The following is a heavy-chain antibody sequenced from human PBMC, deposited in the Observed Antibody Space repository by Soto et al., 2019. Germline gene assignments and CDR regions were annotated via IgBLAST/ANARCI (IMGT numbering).Heavy chain of an antibody. CDR3: ARARRSIAARPDY. V-gene: IGHV1-8*01. Sequence: ASVKVSCKASGYTFTSYDMNWVRQATGQGLEWMGWMNPNSGNTGYAQKFQGRVTMNRNTSISTADMELSSRRSEDTAVYYCARARRSIAARPDYWGQGTLVTVYS. D-gene: IGHD6-6*01. CDR1: GYTFTSYD. CDR2: MNPNSGNT. J-gene: IGHJ4*02.